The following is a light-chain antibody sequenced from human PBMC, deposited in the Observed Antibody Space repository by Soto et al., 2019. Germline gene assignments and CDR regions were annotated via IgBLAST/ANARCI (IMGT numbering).Light chain of an antibody. V-gene: IGKV4-1*01. J-gene: IGKJ2*01. CDR2: WAS. Sequence: DIVMTQSPDSLTVSLGERATINCKSSQSLLYSSNNKTYLAWYQRRPGQSPKMLIFWASARESGVPDRFAGSGSETDFTLPVSSLQAEDAAVYYCQQYYSDFFTFGQGTRWEIK. CDR1: QSLLYSSNNKTY. CDR3: QQYYSDFFT.